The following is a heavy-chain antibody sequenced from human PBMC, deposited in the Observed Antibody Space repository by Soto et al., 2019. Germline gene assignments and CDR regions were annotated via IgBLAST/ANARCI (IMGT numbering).Heavy chain of an antibody. J-gene: IGHJ6*03. V-gene: IGHV4-34*01. Sequence: SSETLSLTCAVYGGSFSGYYWSWIRQPPGKGLEWIGEINHSGSTNYNPSLKSRVTISVDTSKNQFSLKLSSVTAADTAVYYCARLDSTVYYYYYMDVWGKGTTVTVSS. CDR2: INHSGST. CDR1: GGSFSGYY. CDR3: ARLDSTVYYYYYMDV. D-gene: IGHD3-9*01.